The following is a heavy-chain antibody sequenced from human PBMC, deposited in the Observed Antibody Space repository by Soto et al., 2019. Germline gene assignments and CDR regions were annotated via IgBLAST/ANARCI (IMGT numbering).Heavy chain of an antibody. Sequence: ASVKVSCNTSGYTFTNYAIHWVRQAPGQSLEWMGWINAGNGNTKYSQKLQDRLTITRDTSADTAYLDLSSLASEDTAVYYCARARASWYWHXWGHVTLVTVSX. CDR3: ARARASWYWHX. V-gene: IGHV1-3*01. D-gene: IGHD2-8*02. CDR1: GYTFTNYA. J-gene: IGHJ4*01. CDR2: INAGNGNT.